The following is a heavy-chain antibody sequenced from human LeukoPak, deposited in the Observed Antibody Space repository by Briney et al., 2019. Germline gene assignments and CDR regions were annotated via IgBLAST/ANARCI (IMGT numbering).Heavy chain of an antibody. J-gene: IGHJ3*02. CDR2: IYYSGST. Sequence: SETLSLTCTVSGGSVSSGSSYWSWIRQPPGKGLEWIGYIYYSGSTNYNPSLKSRVTISVDTSKNQFSLKLSSVTAADTAVYYCAGDWGGIWGQGAMVTVSS. V-gene: IGHV4-61*01. D-gene: IGHD3-16*01. CDR3: AGDWGGI. CDR1: GGSVSSGSSY.